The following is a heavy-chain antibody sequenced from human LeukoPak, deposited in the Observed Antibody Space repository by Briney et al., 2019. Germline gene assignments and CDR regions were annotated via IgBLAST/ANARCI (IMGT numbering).Heavy chain of an antibody. D-gene: IGHD3-22*01. V-gene: IGHV4-59*08. Sequence: SETLSLTCTVSGGSISNYYWSWIRQPPGKGLEYIGYINYSGNTNYNSSLKSRVTISVDTSKNQFSLKLSSVTAADTAVYYCARANYYDTSGYSRGAFDIWGQGTMVTVSS. CDR3: ARANYYDTSGYSRGAFDI. J-gene: IGHJ3*02. CDR2: INYSGNT. CDR1: GGSISNYY.